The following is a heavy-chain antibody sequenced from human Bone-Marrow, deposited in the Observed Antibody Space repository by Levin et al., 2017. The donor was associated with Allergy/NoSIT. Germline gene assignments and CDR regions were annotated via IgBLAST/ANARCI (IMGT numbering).Heavy chain of an antibody. CDR3: ARRRRGGSSYFDY. CDR1: GGSFGGYY. J-gene: IGHJ4*02. D-gene: IGHD6-6*01. V-gene: IGHV4-34*01. Sequence: SETLSLTCAVYGGSFGGYYWSWIRQPPGKGLEWIGEINHSGSTNYNPSLKSRVTISVDTSKNQFSLKLSSVTAADTAVYYCARRRRGGSSYFDYWGQGTLVTVSS. CDR2: INHSGST.